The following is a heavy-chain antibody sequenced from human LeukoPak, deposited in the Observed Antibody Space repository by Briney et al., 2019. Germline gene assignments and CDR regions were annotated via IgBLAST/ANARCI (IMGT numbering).Heavy chain of an antibody. CDR1: GGSISSYY. CDR2: IYYIGST. Sequence: SETLSLTCTVSGGSISSYYWSWIRQPPGKGLEWIGYIYYIGSTNYNPSLKRRVPISADTSRNQFFLKLSSVTAADTAVYYCATIPRSSVTPAEFFRHWGQGTLVSVSS. J-gene: IGHJ1*01. CDR3: ATIPRSSVTPAEFFRH. D-gene: IGHD4-17*01. V-gene: IGHV4-59*08.